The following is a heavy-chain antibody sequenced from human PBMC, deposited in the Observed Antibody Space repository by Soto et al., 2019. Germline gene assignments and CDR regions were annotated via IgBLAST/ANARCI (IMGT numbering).Heavy chain of an antibody. CDR2: ISSSSSYI. V-gene: IGHV3-21*01. D-gene: IGHD2-2*01. CDR3: ASTYCSSTSCPSTDAFAI. CDR1: GFTFSSYS. J-gene: IGHJ3*02. Sequence: GGSLRLSCAASGFTFSSYSMNWVRQAPGKGLEWVSSISSSSSYIYYADSVKGRFTISRDNAKNSLYLQMNSLRAEDTAVYYCASTYCSSTSCPSTDAFAIWGQGTMVTVSS.